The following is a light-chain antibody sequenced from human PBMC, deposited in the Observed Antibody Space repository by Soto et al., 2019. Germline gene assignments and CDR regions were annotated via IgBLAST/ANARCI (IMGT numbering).Light chain of an antibody. CDR2: DAS. CDR1: LSVSVY. Sequence: VLTQSPATLPLSPGESANPSSRPSLSVSVYLDWYQQKPGQAPRLLISDASNRATGIPARFSGSGSGTDFSLTISSLEPEDFAVYYCHQRQYWPPITVGQGTRLEIK. CDR3: HQRQYWPPIT. J-gene: IGKJ5*01. V-gene: IGKV3-11*01.